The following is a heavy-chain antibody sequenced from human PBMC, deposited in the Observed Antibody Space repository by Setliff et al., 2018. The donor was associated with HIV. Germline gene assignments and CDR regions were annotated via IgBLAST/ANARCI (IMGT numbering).Heavy chain of an antibody. Sequence: ASVKVSCKVSGDIFINYAVSWVRLAPGQGLEWMGGTIPILGITNYAQRFRGRVTLDADKSTGTAYMELSRLKSADTAVYYCARVRQLRILGSDAFDIWGQGTMVTVS. CDR1: GDIFINYA. V-gene: IGHV1-69*10. CDR3: ARVRQLRILGSDAFDI. CDR2: TIPILGIT. D-gene: IGHD7-27*01. J-gene: IGHJ3*02.